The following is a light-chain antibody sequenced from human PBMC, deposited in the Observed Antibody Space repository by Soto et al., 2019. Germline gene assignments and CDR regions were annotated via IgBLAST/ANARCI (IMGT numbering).Light chain of an antibody. CDR3: QQYGNSPQT. CDR1: QSVSSTY. CDR2: KAS. Sequence: EIVLTQSPGTLSLSPGERATLSCRASQSVSSTYLAWYQQRPGQTPKLLIYKASTRATGIPDRFSGSGSGTDYTLTIDRLEPEDFAVYYCQQYGNSPQTFGQGTKVEIK. V-gene: IGKV3-20*01. J-gene: IGKJ1*01.